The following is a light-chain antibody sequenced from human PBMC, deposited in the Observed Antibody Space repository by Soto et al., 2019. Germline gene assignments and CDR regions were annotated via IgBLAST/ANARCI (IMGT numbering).Light chain of an antibody. CDR2: GAS. J-gene: IGKJ1*01. CDR1: QTISSN. Sequence: IVLTQSPGSLSVSPWERATLSWRASQTISSNLAWYQQKPGQAPRLLVYGASTRATGFPARFSGSGSGTEFTLTISSLQSEDVAIYYCQQYQTWPRTFGQGTKVDIK. CDR3: QQYQTWPRT. V-gene: IGKV3-15*01.